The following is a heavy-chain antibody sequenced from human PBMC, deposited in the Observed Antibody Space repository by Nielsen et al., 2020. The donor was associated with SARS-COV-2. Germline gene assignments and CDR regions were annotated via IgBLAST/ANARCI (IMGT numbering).Heavy chain of an antibody. CDR1: GFTFSSYG. CDR2: ISYDGSTK. Sequence: GESLKISCAASGFTFSSYGMHWVRQAPGKGLKWVAVISYDGSTKHHADSAKGRFAVSRDNSKNTLHLQMDSLRAEDTALYYCAKDTSGSYDLMPGWFDPWGQGTLVTVSS. V-gene: IGHV3-30*18. CDR3: AKDTSGSYDLMPGWFDP. D-gene: IGHD1-26*01. J-gene: IGHJ5*02.